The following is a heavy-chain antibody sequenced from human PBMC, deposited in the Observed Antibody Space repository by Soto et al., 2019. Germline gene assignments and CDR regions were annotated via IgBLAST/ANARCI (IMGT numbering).Heavy chain of an antibody. CDR1: GYTFTSYY. CDR2: INPSGGST. D-gene: IGHD2-15*01. Sequence: QVQLVQSGAEVKKPGASVKVSCKASGYTFTSYYMHWVRQAPGQGLEWMGIINPSGGSTSYAQKFQGRVTMNRNTSTSRVDMEMSRRSSEDTAGYYCAREPPHCSGGRCYPGLGMDVWGQGTTVTVCS. CDR3: AREPPHCSGGRCYPGLGMDV. J-gene: IGHJ6*02. V-gene: IGHV1-46*01.